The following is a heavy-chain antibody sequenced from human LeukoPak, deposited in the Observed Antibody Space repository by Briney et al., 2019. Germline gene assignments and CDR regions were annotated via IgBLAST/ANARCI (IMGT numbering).Heavy chain of an antibody. D-gene: IGHD3-22*01. CDR2: IIPIFGTA. Sequence: ASVKVSCKASGGTFSSYAISWVRQAPGQGLEWMGGIIPIFGTANYAQKFQGRVTITTDESTSTAYMELSSLRSEDTAVYYCARGPALYDSSGYYYVPLDHWGQGTLVTVSS. V-gene: IGHV1-69*05. J-gene: IGHJ4*02. CDR3: ARGPALYDSSGYYYVPLDH. CDR1: GGTFSSYA.